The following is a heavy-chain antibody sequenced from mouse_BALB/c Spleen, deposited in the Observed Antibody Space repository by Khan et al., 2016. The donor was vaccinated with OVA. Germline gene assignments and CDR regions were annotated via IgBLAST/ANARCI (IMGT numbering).Heavy chain of an antibody. J-gene: IGHJ4*01. D-gene: IGHD2-10*01. V-gene: IGHV9-3-1*01. CDR1: GYTFTNYG. Sequence: QIQLVQSGPELKKPGETVKISCKASGYTFTNYGMNWVKQSPGKALKWMGWINTYTGEPTYADDFKGRFAFSLETSASTAYLQINNLKDEDTATYFCARPPYFSYTLDHWGQGTSVTVTS. CDR3: ARPPYFSYTLDH. CDR2: INTYTGEP.